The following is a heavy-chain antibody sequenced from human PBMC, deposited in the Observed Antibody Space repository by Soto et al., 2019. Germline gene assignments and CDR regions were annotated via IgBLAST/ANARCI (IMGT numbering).Heavy chain of an antibody. V-gene: IGHV1-18*04. CDR1: GYTFTSYG. Sequence: QVQLLQSVAEVKKPGASVKVSCKTSGYTFTSYGVSWVRQAPGQGLEWVGWISGYNGNTNYAQKLQGRVTMTTDTSTATAYMELRGLRSDDTAIYYCARGSVDYWGQGTLVNVSS. CDR3: ARGSVDY. CDR2: ISGYNGNT. J-gene: IGHJ4*02.